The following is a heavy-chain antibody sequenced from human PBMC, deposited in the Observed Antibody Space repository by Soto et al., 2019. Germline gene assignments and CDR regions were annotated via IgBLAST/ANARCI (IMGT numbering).Heavy chain of an antibody. V-gene: IGHV5-51*01. CDR3: ARHGPRVYYDNSDYYYYGMDV. CDR2: IYPGDSDT. Sequence: GESLKISCKGSGYNFTIYWNGWVRQMPGKGLEWMGIIYPGDSDTRYSPSFQGQVTISADKSISTAYLQWRSLKASDTAMYYCARHGPRVYYDNSDYYYYGMDVWGQGTTVTVSS. D-gene: IGHD3-22*01. J-gene: IGHJ6*02. CDR1: GYNFTIYW.